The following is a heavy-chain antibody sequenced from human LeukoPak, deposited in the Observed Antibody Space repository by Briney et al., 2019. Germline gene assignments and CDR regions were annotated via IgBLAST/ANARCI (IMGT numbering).Heavy chain of an antibody. V-gene: IGHV1-69*05. CDR3: ARDGSDGYNLSFDY. CDR1: VGTFSSYA. D-gene: IGHD5-24*01. J-gene: IGHJ4*02. CDR2: IIPIFGTA. Sequence: SVKVSCKASVGTFSSYAISWVRQAPGQGLEWMGRIIPIFGTANYAQKFQGRVTITTDESTSTAYMELSSLRSEDTAVYYCARDGSDGYNLSFDYWGQGTLVTVSS.